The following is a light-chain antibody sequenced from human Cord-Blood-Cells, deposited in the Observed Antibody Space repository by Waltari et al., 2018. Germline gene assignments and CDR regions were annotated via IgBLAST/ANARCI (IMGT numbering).Light chain of an antibody. CDR1: SSDVGSYNL. CDR3: CSHAGSWV. J-gene: IGLJ3*02. Sequence: QSALTQPASVSGSPGHSITISCTGTSSDVGSYNLVSWYQQHPGKAPKLMIYEVSKRPSGVSNRFSGSKSGNTASLTISGLQAEDEADYYCCSHAGSWVFGGGTKLTVL. V-gene: IGLV2-23*02. CDR2: EVS.